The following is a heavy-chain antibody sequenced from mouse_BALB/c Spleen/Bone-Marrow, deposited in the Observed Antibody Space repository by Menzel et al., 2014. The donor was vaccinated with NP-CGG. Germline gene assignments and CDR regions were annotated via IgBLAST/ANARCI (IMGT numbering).Heavy chain of an antibody. J-gene: IGHJ3*01. D-gene: IGHD2-4*01. Sequence: EVQGVESGGGLVKSGGSLKLSCAASEFSFNSYGMSWVRQTPEKRLEWVATISGGGSYTFYPDSVKGRFTISRDNAKNNLYLQLSSLRSEDTGLYYCARHAYYDQTEVSFVYWGQGTLVTVSA. CDR3: ARHAYYDQTEVSFVY. CDR1: EFSFNSYG. V-gene: IGHV5-9-2*01. CDR2: ISGGGSYT.